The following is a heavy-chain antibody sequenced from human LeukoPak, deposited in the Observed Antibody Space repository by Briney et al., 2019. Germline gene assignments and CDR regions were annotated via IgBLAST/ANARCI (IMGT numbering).Heavy chain of an antibody. D-gene: IGHD1-26*01. CDR3: AKSGWELLGVYYYYYYMDV. V-gene: IGHV3-23*01. CDR2: ISGSGGST. CDR1: GFTFTSYA. J-gene: IGHJ6*03. Sequence: GGSLRLSCVASGFTFTSYAMTWVRQAPGKGLEWVSAISGSGGSTYYADSVKGRFTISRDNSKNTLYLQMNSLRAEDTAVYYCAKSGWELLGVYYYYYYMDVWGKGTTVTVSS.